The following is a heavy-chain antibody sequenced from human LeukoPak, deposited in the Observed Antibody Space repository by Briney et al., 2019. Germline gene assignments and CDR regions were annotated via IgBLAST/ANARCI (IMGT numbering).Heavy chain of an antibody. CDR3: VKERDGYNYYFDY. J-gene: IGHJ4*02. Sequence: GGSLRLSCAASGFTFSTYSMNWVRQAPGKGLEYVSGISSNGGSTDYADSVKGRFTISRDNSKNTLYFQMSSLRAEDTAVYYCVKERDGYNYYFDYWGQGTLVTVSS. CDR1: GFTFSTYS. D-gene: IGHD5-24*01. CDR2: ISSNGGST. V-gene: IGHV3-64*05.